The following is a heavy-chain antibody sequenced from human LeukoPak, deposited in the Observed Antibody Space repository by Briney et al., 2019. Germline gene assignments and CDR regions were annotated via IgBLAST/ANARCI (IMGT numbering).Heavy chain of an antibody. J-gene: IGHJ3*02. CDR1: GFTFSSYS. V-gene: IGHV3-21*01. Sequence: GGSLRLSCAASGFTFSSYSMNWVRQAPGKGLEWVSSISSSSSYIYYADSVKGRFTISRDNAKNSLYLQMNSLRAEDTAVYYCARDPWKTDAFDIWGQGTMVTVSS. D-gene: IGHD1-1*01. CDR2: ISSSSSYI. CDR3: ARDPWKTDAFDI.